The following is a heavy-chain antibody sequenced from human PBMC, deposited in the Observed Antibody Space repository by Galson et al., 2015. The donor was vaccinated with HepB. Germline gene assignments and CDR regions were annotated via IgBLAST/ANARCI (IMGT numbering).Heavy chain of an antibody. CDR2: IKHDGSLK. CDR3: SRSRYCSGGNCYVDS. V-gene: IGHV3-7*01. CDR1: GFTFTTYW. J-gene: IGHJ4*02. D-gene: IGHD2-15*01. Sequence: SLRLSCAASGFTFTTYWMSWVRQAPGKGLEWVANIKHDGSLKYYVDSVKGRFTISRDNAQNSLYLQMNSLRAEDTAIYYCSRSRYCSGGNCYVDSWGQGTLVTVSS.